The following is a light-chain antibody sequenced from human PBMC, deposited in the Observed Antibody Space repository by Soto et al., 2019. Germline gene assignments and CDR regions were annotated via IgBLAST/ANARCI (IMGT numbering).Light chain of an antibody. CDR1: QSVSSN. CDR2: NAS. V-gene: IGKV3-15*01. Sequence: EIVMTQSPATLSVSLGERATLSCRASQSVSSNLAWYQQKPGQAPRLLIYNASTRATGIPARFSGSGSGTEFTLTISSLQSEDFAVYYWQQYKNWPTFGQGTKVEIK. J-gene: IGKJ1*01. CDR3: QQYKNWPT.